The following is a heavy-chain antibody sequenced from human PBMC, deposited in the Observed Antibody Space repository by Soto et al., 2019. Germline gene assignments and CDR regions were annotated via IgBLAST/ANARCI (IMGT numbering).Heavy chain of an antibody. CDR2: INPNSGGT. D-gene: IGHD6-13*01. Sequence: AAVKVSCKASGYTFTGYYMHWVRQAPGQGLEWMGWINPNSGGTNYAQKFQGRVTMTRDTSISTAYMELSRLRSDDTAVYYCARDGIAAAGLPFDYWGQGTLVTVSS. CDR3: ARDGIAAAGLPFDY. V-gene: IGHV1-2*02. J-gene: IGHJ4*02. CDR1: GYTFTGYY.